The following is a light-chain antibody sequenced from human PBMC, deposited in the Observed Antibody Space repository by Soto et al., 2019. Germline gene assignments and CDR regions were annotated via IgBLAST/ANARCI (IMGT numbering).Light chain of an antibody. J-gene: IGKJ2*01. CDR3: QQCRDWPRGFT. Sequence: EVVMTQSPATLSLSPGESATLSCRANQSISTYLAGYQQKPGQAPRLIIVDASNRATGIPARFRGSGSGTDFTLTISSLETEDFENYHCQQCRDWPRGFTFGQGTTLEIK. CDR2: DAS. CDR1: QSISTY. V-gene: IGKV3-11*01.